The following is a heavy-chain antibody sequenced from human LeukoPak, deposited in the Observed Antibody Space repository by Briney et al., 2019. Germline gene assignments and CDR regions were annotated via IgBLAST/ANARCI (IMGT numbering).Heavy chain of an antibody. J-gene: IGHJ5*02. CDR2: MYYSGST. D-gene: IGHD3-22*01. Sequence: PSETLSLTCTVSGGSISSGDYYWSWIRQPPGKGLEWIAYMYYSGSTYYNPSLKSRVTMSADTSKNQLSLKLSSVTTADTAVYYCARPYYYDSRIDPWGQGILVTVSS. CDR1: GGSISSGDYY. CDR3: ARPYYYDSRIDP. V-gene: IGHV4-30-4*01.